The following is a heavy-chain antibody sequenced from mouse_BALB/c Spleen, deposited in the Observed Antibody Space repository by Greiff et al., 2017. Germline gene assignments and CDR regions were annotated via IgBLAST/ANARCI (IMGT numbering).Heavy chain of an antibody. J-gene: IGHJ3*01. CDR2: IWSGGST. Sequence: VMLVESGPGLVQPSQSLSITCTVSGFSLTSYGVHWVRQSPGKGLEWLGVIWSGGSTDYNAAFISRLSISKDNSKSQVFFKMNSLQANDTAIYYCARSRTMITEFAYWGQGTLVTVSA. D-gene: IGHD2-4*01. CDR1: GFSLTSYG. V-gene: IGHV2-2*02. CDR3: ARSRTMITEFAY.